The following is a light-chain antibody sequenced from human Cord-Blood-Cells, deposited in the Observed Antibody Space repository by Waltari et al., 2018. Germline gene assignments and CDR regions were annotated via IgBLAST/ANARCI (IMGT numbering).Light chain of an antibody. CDR3: SSYAGSNNEV. Sequence: QSALTQPPSASGSPGQSGTISCTGPSSHVGGDNHVSWYQQHPGKAPERMIYEVSKRPSGVPDRFSGSKSGNTASLTVSGLQAEDEADYYCSSYAGSNNEVFGGGTKLTVL. V-gene: IGLV2-8*01. J-gene: IGLJ2*01. CDR1: SSHVGGDNH. CDR2: EVS.